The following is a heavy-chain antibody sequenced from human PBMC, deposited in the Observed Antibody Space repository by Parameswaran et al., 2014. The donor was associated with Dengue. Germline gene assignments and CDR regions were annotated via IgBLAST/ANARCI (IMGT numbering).Heavy chain of an antibody. CDR3: AREAGGSFD. CDR2: IYWDDDK. Sequence: PGKALEWLALIYWDDDKRYSPSLKTRLTITKDTSKNQVVLTMTNMDPVDTATYYCAREAGGSFDWGQGTLVTVSS. V-gene: IGHV2-5*02. J-gene: IGHJ4*02. D-gene: IGHD2-15*01.